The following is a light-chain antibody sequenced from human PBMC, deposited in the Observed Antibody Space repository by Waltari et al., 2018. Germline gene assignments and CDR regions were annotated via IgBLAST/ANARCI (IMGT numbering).Light chain of an antibody. V-gene: IGKV3-11*01. Sequence: EIVLTQSPATLSSSPGARATLSCRASHSVSNPLAWYQHRPGQSPRLLIYCTSYGAPGIPGRFSGSGSGADFTLTISGLEPEDFAVYYCQQRYNWPLTFGGGTRVEV. CDR3: QQRYNWPLT. J-gene: IGKJ4*01. CDR1: HSVSNP. CDR2: CTS.